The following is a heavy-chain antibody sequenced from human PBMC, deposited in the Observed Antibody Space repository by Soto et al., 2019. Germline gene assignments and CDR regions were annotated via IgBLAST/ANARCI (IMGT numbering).Heavy chain of an antibody. Sequence: SGPTLVNPTQTLTLTCTFSGFSLSTSGVGVGWIRQPPGKALEWLALIYWDDDKRYSPSLKSRLTITKDTSKNQVVLTMTNMDPVDTATYYCAHSRPLDCSSTSCYVGYYGMDVWGRGTTVTVSS. CDR2: IYWDDDK. J-gene: IGHJ6*02. V-gene: IGHV2-5*02. D-gene: IGHD2-2*01. CDR3: AHSRPLDCSSTSCYVGYYGMDV. CDR1: GFSLSTSGVG.